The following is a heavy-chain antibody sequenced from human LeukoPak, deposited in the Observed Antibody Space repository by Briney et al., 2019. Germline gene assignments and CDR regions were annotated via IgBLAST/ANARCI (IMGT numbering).Heavy chain of an antibody. CDR3: ARERMSSSSAFDY. J-gene: IGHJ4*02. D-gene: IGHD6-13*01. CDR1: GGSFSGYY. Sequence: SETLSLTCAVYGGSFSGYYWSWIRQPPGKGLEWIGEINHSGSTNYNPSLKSRVTISVDTSKNQFSLKLSSVTAADTAVYYCARERMSSSSAFDYWGQGTLVTVSS. CDR2: INHSGST. V-gene: IGHV4-34*01.